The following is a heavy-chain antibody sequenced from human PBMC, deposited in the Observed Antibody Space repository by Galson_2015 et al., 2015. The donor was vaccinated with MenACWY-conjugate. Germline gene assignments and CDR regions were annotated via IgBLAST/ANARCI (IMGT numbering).Heavy chain of an antibody. V-gene: IGHV3-30*02. J-gene: IGHJ5*02. CDR1: KFIFSIYG. D-gene: IGHD6-6*01. CDR2: IRYDGSDK. CDR3: VKGHQGSSSS. Sequence: SLRLSCAASKFIFSIYGFHWVRQAPGKGLEWVAFIRYDGSDKYYGDSVKGRFTISKDNSKNTLYLQMNSLRDEDTAVYYCVKGHQGSSSSWGQGTLVTVSS.